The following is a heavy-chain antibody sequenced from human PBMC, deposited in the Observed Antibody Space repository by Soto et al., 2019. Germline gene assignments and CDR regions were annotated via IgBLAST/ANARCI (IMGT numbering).Heavy chain of an antibody. J-gene: IGHJ3*02. CDR2: ISSSSSTI. CDR1: GFTFSSYS. V-gene: IGHV3-48*04. D-gene: IGHD6-13*01. CDR3: ARVGGQRLVDNAVDI. Sequence: GSLRLSCAASGFTFSSYSMNWVRQAPGKGLEWVSYISSSSSTIYYADSVKGRFTISRDNAKNSLYLHMNSLRAEDTAVDYCARVGGQRLVDNAVDIWGQGTMVTVAS.